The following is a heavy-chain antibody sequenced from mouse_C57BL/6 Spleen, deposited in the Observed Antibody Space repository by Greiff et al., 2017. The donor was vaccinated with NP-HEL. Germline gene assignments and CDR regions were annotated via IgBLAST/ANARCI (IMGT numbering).Heavy chain of an antibody. Sequence: EVQLQQSGPGLVKPSQSLSLTCSVTGYSITSGYYWNWIRQFPGNKLEWMGYISYDGSNNYNPSLKNRISITRDTSKNQFFLKLKSVTTEDTATYYCARGDGWYFDVWGTGTTVTVSS. D-gene: IGHD3-3*01. CDR1: GYSITSGYY. CDR2: ISYDGSN. V-gene: IGHV3-6*01. J-gene: IGHJ1*03. CDR3: ARGDGWYFDV.